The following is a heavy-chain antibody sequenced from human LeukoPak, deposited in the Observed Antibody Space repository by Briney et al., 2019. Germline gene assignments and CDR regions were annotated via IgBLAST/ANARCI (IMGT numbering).Heavy chain of an antibody. CDR2: ISGSGGNT. J-gene: IGHJ4*02. Sequence: GGSLRLSCAASGLTFSSYAMNWVRQAPGKGLGWVSAISGSGGNTYYADSVKGRFTISRDYTKNSLYLQMNSLRAEDTAVYYCARSAGNSAYCGGDCYLFDYWGRGTLVTVSS. D-gene: IGHD2-21*02. V-gene: IGHV3-23*01. CDR1: GLTFSSYA. CDR3: ARSAGNSAYCGGDCYLFDY.